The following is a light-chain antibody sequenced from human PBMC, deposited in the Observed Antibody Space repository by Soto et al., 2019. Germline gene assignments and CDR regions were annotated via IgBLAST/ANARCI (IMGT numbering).Light chain of an antibody. V-gene: IGKV3-11*01. CDR1: QSVVSY. J-gene: IGKJ5*01. Sequence: EIVLTQSPVTLSLSPGERATLSCRASQSVVSYLAWYQQKPGQAPRLLIYDASSRAAGIPARFSGSGSGTDFTLTISSLEPEDSAVYYCQQRSDWLITCGQGTRLEIK. CDR2: DAS. CDR3: QQRSDWLIT.